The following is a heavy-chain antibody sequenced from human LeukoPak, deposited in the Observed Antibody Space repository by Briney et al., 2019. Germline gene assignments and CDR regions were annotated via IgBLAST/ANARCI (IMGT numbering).Heavy chain of an antibody. Sequence: SAKVSCKASGGTFSSYAISWVRQAPGQGLEWMGRIIPIFGIANYAQKFQGRVTITADKSTSTAYMELSSLRSEDTAVYYCARDGDGYPSGNWFDPWGQGTLVTVSS. J-gene: IGHJ5*02. D-gene: IGHD5-24*01. V-gene: IGHV1-69*04. CDR3: ARDGDGYPSGNWFDP. CDR2: IIPIFGIA. CDR1: GGTFSSYA.